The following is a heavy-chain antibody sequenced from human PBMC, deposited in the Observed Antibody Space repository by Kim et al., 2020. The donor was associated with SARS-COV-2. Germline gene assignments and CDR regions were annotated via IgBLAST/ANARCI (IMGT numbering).Heavy chain of an antibody. Sequence: GGSLRLSCAASGFTFSGSPMHWVRQASGRGLEWVGRIRSKTNNYATSYAASVKGRFTISRDDSRNTAYLQMNGLKTEDTAGSYCTRIPATTLAFWDAFDIWGQGTMVTVSS. D-gene: IGHD3-3*02. CDR2: IRSKTNNYAT. V-gene: IGHV3-73*01. CDR1: GFTFSGSP. CDR3: TRIPATTLAFWDAFDI. J-gene: IGHJ3*02.